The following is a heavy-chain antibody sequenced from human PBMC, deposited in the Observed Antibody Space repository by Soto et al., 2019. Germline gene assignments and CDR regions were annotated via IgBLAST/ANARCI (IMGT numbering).Heavy chain of an antibody. CDR3: ARDYSPYYYHSSGFSYFDY. D-gene: IGHD3-22*01. J-gene: IGHJ4*02. CDR1: GDTFSTFA. CDR2: IIPILDTA. V-gene: IGHV1-69*06. Sequence: QVQLVQSGAEVKKPGSSVKVSCKASGDTFSTFAINWVRQAPGQGLEWMGGIIPILDTAKYAQKFQGRVTIPADISTSTAYMDLSSLRSEDTAVYYCARDYSPYYYHSSGFSYFDYWGQGTLVTVSS.